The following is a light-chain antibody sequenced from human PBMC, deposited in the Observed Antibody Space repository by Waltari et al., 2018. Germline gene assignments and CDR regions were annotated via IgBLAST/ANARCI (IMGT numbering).Light chain of an antibody. V-gene: IGKV4-1*01. CDR1: QSVLYSSDNRNY. CDR2: WAS. CDR3: QQYYITPLS. J-gene: IGKJ4*01. Sequence: DIVMTQSPDSLAVSLGERATIHCKSSQSVLYSSDNRNYLAWYQQKPGQPPTLLIYWASTRESGVPDRFSGSGSGTDFTLTISSLQAEDVAVYYCQQYYITPLSFGGGTKVEIK.